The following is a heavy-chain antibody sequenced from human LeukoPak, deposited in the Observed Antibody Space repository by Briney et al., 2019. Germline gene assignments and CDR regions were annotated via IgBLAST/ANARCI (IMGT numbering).Heavy chain of an antibody. J-gene: IGHJ4*02. V-gene: IGHV4-39*01. CDR1: GGSISSSSYY. CDR2: IYYSGST. Sequence: SETLSLTCTVSGGSISSSSYYWGWIRQPPGKGLEWIGSIYYSGSTYYNPSLKSRVTISVDTSKNQFSLKLSSVTAADTAVYYCARRLYDSRVIDYWGQGTLVTVSS. CDR3: ARRLYDSRVIDY. D-gene: IGHD3-22*01.